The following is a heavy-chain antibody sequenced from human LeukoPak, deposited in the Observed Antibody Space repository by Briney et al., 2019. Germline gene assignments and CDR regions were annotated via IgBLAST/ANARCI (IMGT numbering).Heavy chain of an antibody. Sequence: KTSETLSLTCAVSGGSLSSSNWWSWVRQPPGKGLEWIEEIYHSGSTNYNPSVKTRVPISVDKPKNQFSLKLSSVTAADTAVYYCARGEVGIQLWFWAFDIWGQGTMVTVSS. CDR1: GGSLSSSNW. J-gene: IGHJ3*02. CDR3: ARGEVGIQLWFWAFDI. V-gene: IGHV4-4*02. CDR2: IYHSGST. D-gene: IGHD5-18*01.